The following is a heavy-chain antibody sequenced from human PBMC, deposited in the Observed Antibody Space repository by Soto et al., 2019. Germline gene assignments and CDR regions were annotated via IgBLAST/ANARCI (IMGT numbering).Heavy chain of an antibody. CDR3: AGTYYDILTAKEDYYGMDV. J-gene: IGHJ6*02. CDR2: IYYSGST. V-gene: IGHV4-61*01. CDR1: GGSVSSGSYY. Sequence: ETLSLTCTVSGGSVSSGSYYWSWIRQPPGKGLEWIGYIYYSGSTNYNPSLKSRVTISVDTSKNQFSLKLSSVTAADTAVYYCAGTYYDILTAKEDYYGMDVWGQGTTVTVSS. D-gene: IGHD3-9*01.